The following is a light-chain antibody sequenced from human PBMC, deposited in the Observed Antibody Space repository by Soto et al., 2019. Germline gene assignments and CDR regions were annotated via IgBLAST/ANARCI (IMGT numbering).Light chain of an antibody. V-gene: IGKV1-9*01. CDR1: QIIGDS. CDR3: QQLNSYPPYT. CDR2: AAS. Sequence: DIQMTQSPSTLSASVGDRVTITCRASQIIGDSLAWYQQKPGKAPKRLIYAASTLQSGVPSRFSGSGSGTEFTLTISSLQPEDFTTYYCQQLNSYPPYTFGPGTKVDIK. J-gene: IGKJ3*01.